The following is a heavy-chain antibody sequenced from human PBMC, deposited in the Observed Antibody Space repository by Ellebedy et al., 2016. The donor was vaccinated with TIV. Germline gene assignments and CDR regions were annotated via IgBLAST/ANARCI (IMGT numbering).Heavy chain of an antibody. CDR3: ARGLMILRVYWYFDL. J-gene: IGHJ2*01. D-gene: IGHD3-16*01. V-gene: IGHV4-61*05. Sequence: SETLSLTCTVSGGSISSSSYYWGWIRQPPGKGLEWIGYIYYSGSTNYNPSLKSRVTISVDTSKNQFSLKLSSVTAADTAVYYCARGLMILRVYWYFDLWGRGTLVTVSS. CDR2: IYYSGST. CDR1: GGSISSSSYY.